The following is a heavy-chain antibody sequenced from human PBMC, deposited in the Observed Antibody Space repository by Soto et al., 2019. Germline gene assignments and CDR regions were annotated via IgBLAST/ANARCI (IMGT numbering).Heavy chain of an antibody. V-gene: IGHV3-23*01. CDR3: AKGVSSSAWSASDS. CDR1: GFTLSSYA. CDR2: ISDSDNAT. D-gene: IGHD6-19*01. J-gene: IGHJ4*02. Sequence: EVQLLESGGGLVQPGGSLRLSSAASGFTLSSYAMTWVRQAPGKGLEWVSVISDSDNATYYADSVKGRLTISRDNSKNTLYLQLNSLRAEDTAVYYCAKGVSSSAWSASDSWGQGTLVTVSA.